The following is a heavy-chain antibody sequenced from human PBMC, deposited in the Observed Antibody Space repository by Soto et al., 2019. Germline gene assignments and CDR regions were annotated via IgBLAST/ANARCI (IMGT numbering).Heavy chain of an antibody. J-gene: IGHJ4*02. D-gene: IGHD6-19*01. Sequence: GGSLRLSCAASGFTFSSSWMHWVRQAPGKGLVWVSRINSGASTTNYADSVKGRFTISRDNAKNTLYLQTDSLTAEDTAVYYCARGPSGWFGYDYWGQGTLVTVSS. CDR1: GFTFSSSW. V-gene: IGHV3-74*01. CDR3: ARGPSGWFGYDY. CDR2: INSGASTT.